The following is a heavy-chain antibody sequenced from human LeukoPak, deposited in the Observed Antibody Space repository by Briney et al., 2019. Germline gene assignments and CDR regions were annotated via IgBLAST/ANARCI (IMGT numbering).Heavy chain of an antibody. CDR1: GFTFSSYS. CDR2: ISSGSSTT. Sequence: GGSLRLSCAASGFTFSSYSMNWVRQAPGKGLEWVSYISSGSSTTYYADSVKGRFTISRDNAKNSLYLQMSSLGDEDTAVYYCARDEPATGGWGQGTLVTVSS. D-gene: IGHD2-8*02. V-gene: IGHV3-48*02. CDR3: ARDEPATGG. J-gene: IGHJ4*02.